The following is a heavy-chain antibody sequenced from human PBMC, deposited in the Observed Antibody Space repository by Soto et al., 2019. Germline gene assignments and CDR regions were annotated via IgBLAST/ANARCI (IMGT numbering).Heavy chain of an antibody. J-gene: IGHJ4*02. Sequence: HPGGSLRLSCAASGFTFTNYAMSWVRQAPGKGLEWVSGISGSGDSTYYADSVRGRYTISRDNSKSTLYLQMNSLRAEDTAVYYCAKESAASFDSWGQGALVTVSS. CDR3: AKESAASFDS. V-gene: IGHV3-23*01. CDR2: ISGSGDST. D-gene: IGHD2-15*01. CDR1: GFTFTNYA.